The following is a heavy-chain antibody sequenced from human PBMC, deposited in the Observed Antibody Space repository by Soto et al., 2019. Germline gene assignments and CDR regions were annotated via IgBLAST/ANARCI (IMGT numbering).Heavy chain of an antibody. CDR2: IFYTGNT. J-gene: IGHJ4*02. D-gene: IGHD6-13*01. Sequence: QVQLQESGPGLVRPSQTLSLTCTVSGGSISSGAYYWGWIRQFPGKGLDWIGYIFYTGNTYYNPSLKSRVTIAVDTSKNQFSLKLNSVTAADTAVYYCATAAAGSFDYWGQGTLVTVAS. CDR3: ATAAAGSFDY. CDR1: GGSISSGAYY. V-gene: IGHV4-31*03.